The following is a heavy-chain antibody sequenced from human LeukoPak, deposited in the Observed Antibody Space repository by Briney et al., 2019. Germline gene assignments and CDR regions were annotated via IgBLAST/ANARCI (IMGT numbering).Heavy chain of an antibody. D-gene: IGHD1-26*01. J-gene: IGHJ4*02. CDR3: AKAHFSGSYLADY. V-gene: IGHV3-23*01. CDR1: GFTFSSYS. CDR2: ISGSGGST. Sequence: GGSLRLSCAASGFTFSSYSMNWVRQAPGKGLEWVSAISGSGGSTYYADSVKGRFTISRDNSKNTLYLQMNSLRAEDTAVYYCAKAHFSGSYLADYWGQGTLVTVSS.